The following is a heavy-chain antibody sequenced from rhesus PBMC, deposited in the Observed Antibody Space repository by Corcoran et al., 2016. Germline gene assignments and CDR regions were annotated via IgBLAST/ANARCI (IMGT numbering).Heavy chain of an antibody. J-gene: IGHJ6*01. CDR1: GFTFRSYA. CDR3: AKGGSGNYPYGLDS. D-gene: IGHD1-44*01. Sequence: EVQLVESGGGLAKPGGSLRLSCAASGFTFRSYAMHWVRQAPGTGLEWVSAISSGGSTYYADSVTGRFTISRDNSKNTLSLQMNSLRAEDTAVYYCAKGGSGNYPYGLDSWGQGVVVTVSS. V-gene: IGHV3-103*01. CDR2: ISSGGST.